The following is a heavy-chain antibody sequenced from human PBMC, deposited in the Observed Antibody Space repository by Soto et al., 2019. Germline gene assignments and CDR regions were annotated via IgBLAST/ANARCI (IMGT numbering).Heavy chain of an antibody. J-gene: IGHJ4*02. D-gene: IGHD2-15*01. Sequence: QVQLVESGGGVVQPGRSLRLSCAASGFTFSSYGMHWVRQAPGKGLEWVAVIWYDGSNKYYADSVKGRFTISRDNSKNPLYLQMNSLRAEDTAVYYWARGPVVAATPVDYWGQGTLVTVSS. V-gene: IGHV3-33*01. CDR3: ARGPVVAATPVDY. CDR1: GFTFSSYG. CDR2: IWYDGSNK.